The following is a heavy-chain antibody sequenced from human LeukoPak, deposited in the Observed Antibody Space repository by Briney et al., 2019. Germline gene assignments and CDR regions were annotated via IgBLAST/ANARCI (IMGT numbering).Heavy chain of an antibody. Sequence: PGGSLRLSCAASGFTFSSYWMSWVRQAPGKGLEWVANIKQDGSEKYYVDSVKGRVTISRDNAKNSLYLQLNSLRGEDTAVYYCAREVTSARFDPWGQGTLVTVSS. J-gene: IGHJ5*02. V-gene: IGHV3-7*01. CDR2: IKQDGSEK. CDR3: AREVTSARFDP. D-gene: IGHD4-23*01. CDR1: GFTFSSYW.